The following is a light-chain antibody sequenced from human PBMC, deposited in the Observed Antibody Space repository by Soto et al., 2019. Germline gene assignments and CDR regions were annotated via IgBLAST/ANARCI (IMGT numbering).Light chain of an antibody. CDR2: WAS. J-gene: IGKJ1*01. CDR1: QSVLYSSNNKNY. Sequence: DIVMTQSPDSLAVSLGERATINCKSSQSVLYSSNNKNYLTWYQQKPGQPPKLLIYWASTRESGVPDRFSGGGPGTDFPLTISSLQAEDVAVYYFQKYYSTPWTFGQGTKVEIK. CDR3: QKYYSTPWT. V-gene: IGKV4-1*01.